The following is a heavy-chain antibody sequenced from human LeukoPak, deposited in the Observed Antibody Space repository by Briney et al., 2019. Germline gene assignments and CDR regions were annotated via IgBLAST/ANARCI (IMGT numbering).Heavy chain of an antibody. V-gene: IGHV3-66*01. CDR2: IYSGGST. J-gene: IGHJ4*02. CDR1: GFTFSSYA. CDR3: ARNLYYYDSSGYYYY. D-gene: IGHD3-22*01. Sequence: PGGSLRLSCAASGFTFSSYAMSWVRQAPGKGLEWVSAIYSGGSTYYADSVKGRFTISRDNSKNTLYLQMNSLRAEDTAVYYCARNLYYYDSSGYYYYWGQGTLVTVSS.